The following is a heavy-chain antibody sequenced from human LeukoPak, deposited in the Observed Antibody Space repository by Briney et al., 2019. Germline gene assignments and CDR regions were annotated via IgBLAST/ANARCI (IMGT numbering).Heavy chain of an antibody. J-gene: IGHJ4*02. V-gene: IGHV4-61*02. D-gene: IGHD3-22*01. CDR3: ARQKRSPQSYYDSSDYLKKYYFDY. CDR1: GGSISSGSYY. Sequence: SETLSLTCTVSGGSISSGSYYWSWIRQPAGKGLEWIGRIYTSGSTNYNPSLKSRVTISVDTSKNQFSLKLSSVTAADTAVYFCARQKRSPQSYYDSSDYLKKYYFDYWGQGTLVTVSS. CDR2: IYTSGST.